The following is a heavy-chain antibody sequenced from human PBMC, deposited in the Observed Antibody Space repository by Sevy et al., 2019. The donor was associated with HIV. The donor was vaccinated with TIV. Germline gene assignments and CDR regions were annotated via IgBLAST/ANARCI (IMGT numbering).Heavy chain of an antibody. CDR1: GYSFTGYF. D-gene: IGHD3-3*01. CDR2: INPSSGGT. CDR3: ARELDDSWSGYQF. V-gene: IGHV1-2*02. J-gene: IGHJ4*02. Sequence: ASVKVSCKASGYSFTGYFIHWVRQAPGQGLEWMGWINPSSGGTMSAQKFHDKVTMTRDTSINTAYLELSRLRSDDTAVYYCARELDDSWSGYQFWGQGTLVTVSS.